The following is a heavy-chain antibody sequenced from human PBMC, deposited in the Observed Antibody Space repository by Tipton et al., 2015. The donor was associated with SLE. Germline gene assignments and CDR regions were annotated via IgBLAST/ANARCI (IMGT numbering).Heavy chain of an antibody. J-gene: IGHJ4*02. Sequence: LSLTCTVSGYSIRNGYFWGWIRQPPGKGLEWIGSIYHSGSTYYKSSLKSRVTISVDTSKNQFSLKLSSVTAADAAVYYCARLGEDDGVRFYYFDHWGQGNLVAVSS. D-gene: IGHD3-3*01. CDR1: GYSIRNGYF. CDR3: ARLGEDDGVRFYYFDH. V-gene: IGHV4-38-2*02. CDR2: IYHSGST.